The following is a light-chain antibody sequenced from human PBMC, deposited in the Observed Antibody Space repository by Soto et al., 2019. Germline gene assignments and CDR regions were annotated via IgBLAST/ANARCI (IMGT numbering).Light chain of an antibody. CDR2: AAS. CDR1: QSISRN. V-gene: IGKV1-39*01. J-gene: IGKJ5*01. CDR3: QQIYTTASIT. Sequence: DLQMTQSPSSLSASVGDRVTITCRASQSISRNLNWYQHKPGKAPKLLIYAASSLQNGVPSRFSGGGSGTEFTLSISSLQPEDFGTYYCQQIYTTASITFGQGTRLEIK.